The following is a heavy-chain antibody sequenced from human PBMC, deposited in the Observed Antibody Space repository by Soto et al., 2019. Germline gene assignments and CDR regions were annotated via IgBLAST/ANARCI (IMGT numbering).Heavy chain of an antibody. J-gene: IGHJ6*02. D-gene: IGHD3-16*01. V-gene: IGHV1-69*13. CDR3: AKAGLRYYYYGMDV. CDR2: IIPIFGTT. CDR1: GGAFSNFT. Sequence: SVKVSSKASGGAFSNFTISWVRQAPGQGLEWMGGIIPIFGTTNYAQKFRGRITITADESTSTAYMELSSLISEDTAVYYCAKAGLRYYYYGMDVWGQGTTVTVSS.